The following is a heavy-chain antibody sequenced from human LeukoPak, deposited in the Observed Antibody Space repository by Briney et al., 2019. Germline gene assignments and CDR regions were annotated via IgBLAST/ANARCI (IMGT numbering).Heavy chain of an antibody. Sequence: GGSLKLSCAASGFTFSDSAIHWVRQASGKGLEWVGRIRSKVYSYATAYAASVKGRFTISRDDSKNTAYLQMNSLKIEDTAVYYCTVAYCGSDCYSGYWGQGSLVTVSS. J-gene: IGHJ4*02. CDR2: IRSKVYSYAT. CDR1: GFTFSDSA. D-gene: IGHD2-21*02. V-gene: IGHV3-73*01. CDR3: TVAYCGSDCYSGY.